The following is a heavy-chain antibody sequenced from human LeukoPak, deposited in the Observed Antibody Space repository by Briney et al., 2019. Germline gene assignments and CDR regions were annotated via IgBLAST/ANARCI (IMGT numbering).Heavy chain of an antibody. V-gene: IGHV1-2*02. CDR3: ARGDHYYDSGGYYYGNGDY. CDR1: GYTFTGYY. CDR2: INPNSGGT. Sequence: GASVKVSCKASGYTFTGYYMHWVRQAPGQGLEWMGWINPNSGGTNYAQKFQGRVTMTRDTSISTAYMELSRLRSDDTAVYYCARGDHYYDSGGYYYGNGDYWGQGTLVTVSS. J-gene: IGHJ4*02. D-gene: IGHD3-22*01.